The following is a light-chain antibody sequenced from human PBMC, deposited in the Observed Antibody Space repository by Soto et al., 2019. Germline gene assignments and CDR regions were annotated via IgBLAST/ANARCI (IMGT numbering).Light chain of an antibody. V-gene: IGKV2-30*02. CDR1: QSLVHSDGIAY. CDR2: KVS. Sequence: DVVMTQSPLSLPVTLGQPASISCRATQSLVHSDGIAYFSWFQQRPGRSPRXLIYKVSNRDSGVPARFSGSGSGTDFALKISRVEAEDVRVYYCMQGTHWPITLGQGTRLEIK. J-gene: IGKJ5*01. CDR3: MQGTHWPIT.